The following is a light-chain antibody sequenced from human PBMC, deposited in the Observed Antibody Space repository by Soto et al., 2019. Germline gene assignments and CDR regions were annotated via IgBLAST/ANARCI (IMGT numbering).Light chain of an antibody. CDR3: ATWDDGLSGPV. Sequence: QSVLSQPPSPSGTPGQTIIISCDGSGSNIGSNYVYWYQQLPGSAPKLLIHRDNQRPSGVPDRFSGSRSGTSASLAISGLRSEDEADYYCATWDDGLSGPVFGGGTKLTVL. V-gene: IGLV1-47*01. CDR2: RDN. J-gene: IGLJ3*02. CDR1: GSNIGSNY.